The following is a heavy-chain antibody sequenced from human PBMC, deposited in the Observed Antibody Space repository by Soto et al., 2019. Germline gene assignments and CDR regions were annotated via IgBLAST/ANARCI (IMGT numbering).Heavy chain of an antibody. CDR2: IWYDGSNK. V-gene: IGHV3-33*08. J-gene: IGHJ4*02. Sequence: AGGALRLSCAAPGFTYSTYTMHWGRQAPGKGLEWVAVIWYDGSNKYYADSVKGRFTISRDNAKNSLYLQMNSLRAEDTAVYYCARDDYPYYDDSSGYHFDYWGQGALVTVSS. CDR3: ARDDYPYYDDSSGYHFDY. D-gene: IGHD3-22*01. CDR1: GFTYSTYT.